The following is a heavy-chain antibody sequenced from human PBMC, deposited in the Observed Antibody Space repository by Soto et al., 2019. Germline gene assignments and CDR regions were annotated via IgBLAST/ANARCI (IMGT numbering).Heavy chain of an antibody. CDR1: GGSISRYF. J-gene: IGHJ3*02. V-gene: IGHV4-59*01. Sequence: SETVSLTCTFSGGSISRYFWSWIRQSPGKGLEWIIHIYSSGTINYNPSLKSRVTISLDTSKNQFSLKLRSVTAADTAVYYCATDYGDYVGAFDIWGQGTMVTVSS. CDR3: ATDYGDYVGAFDI. D-gene: IGHD4-17*01. CDR2: IYSSGTI.